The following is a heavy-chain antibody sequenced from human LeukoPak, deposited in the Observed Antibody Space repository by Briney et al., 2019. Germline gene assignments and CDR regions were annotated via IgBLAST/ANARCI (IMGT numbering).Heavy chain of an antibody. CDR3: ARDAIVVEPAAIRDWFDP. V-gene: IGHV1-2*02. D-gene: IGHD2-2*02. CDR2: INPNSGGT. J-gene: IGHJ5*02. CDR1: GYTFTGYY. Sequence: ASVKVSCKASGYTFTGYYMHWVRQAPGQGLEWMGWINPNSGGTNYAQKFQGRVTMTRDTSISTAYMELSRLRSDDTAVYYCARDAIVVEPAAIRDWFDPWGQGTLVTVSS.